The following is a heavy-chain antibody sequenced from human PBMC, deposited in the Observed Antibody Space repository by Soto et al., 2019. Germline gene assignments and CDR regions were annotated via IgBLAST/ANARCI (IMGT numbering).Heavy chain of an antibody. J-gene: IGHJ4*02. D-gene: IGHD1-1*01. V-gene: IGHV4-39*01. CDR3: VRQGRVQLRPFDY. Sequence: QLHLQESGPGLVKPSGTLSLTCTVSGGSVSITNYYWAWVRQSPGKGLEWIASIYFGGTTYYNPSLKRRVSTCVDTSTNQFSLNLTSVTAADSSMYYCVRQGRVQLRPFDYWGQGTLVAVSS. CDR1: GGSVSITNYY. CDR2: IYFGGTT.